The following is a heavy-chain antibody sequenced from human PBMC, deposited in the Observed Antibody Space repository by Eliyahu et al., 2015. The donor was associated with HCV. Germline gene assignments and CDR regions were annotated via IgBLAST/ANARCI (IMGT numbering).Heavy chain of an antibody. CDR1: XFTFSKAW. J-gene: IGHJ6*03. CDR2: IKSKTDGGTT. D-gene: IGHD3-10*01. CDR3: TTGAPGGFDYYLDV. V-gene: IGHV3-15*01. Sequence: EVQLVESGGGLVKPGGSLRLXCAASXFTFSKAWMSWVRQXPGKGLEWXGRIKSKTDGGTTDYAAPVKGRFTISRDDSKSTLYLQMNSLKTEDTAVYYCTTGAPGGFDYYLDVWGQGTTVTVSS.